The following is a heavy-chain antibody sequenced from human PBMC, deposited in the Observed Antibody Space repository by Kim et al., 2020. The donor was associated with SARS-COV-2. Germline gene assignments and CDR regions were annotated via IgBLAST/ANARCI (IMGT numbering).Heavy chain of an antibody. CDR3: AREASSSWYPSYGMDV. D-gene: IGHD6-13*01. J-gene: IGHJ6*02. V-gene: IGHV3-53*01. CDR1: GFTVSSNY. CDR2: IYSGGST. Sequence: GGSLRLSCAASGFTVSSNYMSWVRQAPGKGLEWVSVIYSGGSTYYADSVKGRFTISRHNSKNTLYLQMNSLRAEDTAVYYCAREASSSWYPSYGMDVWGQGTTVTVSS.